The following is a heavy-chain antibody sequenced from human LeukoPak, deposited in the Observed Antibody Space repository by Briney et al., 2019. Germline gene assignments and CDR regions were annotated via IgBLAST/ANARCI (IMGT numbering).Heavy chain of an antibody. CDR2: ISGSGGST. CDR3: AGLYDSDY. J-gene: IGHJ4*02. V-gene: IGHV3-23*01. D-gene: IGHD3-22*01. Sequence: GASLRLSCAASGFTFSSYSMSWVRQAPGKGLEWVSAISGSGGSTYYADSMKGRFTIYRDNSTDTVYRQMNSLRAEYTAVYYCAGLYDSDYWGQGTLVTVSS. CDR1: GFTFSSYS.